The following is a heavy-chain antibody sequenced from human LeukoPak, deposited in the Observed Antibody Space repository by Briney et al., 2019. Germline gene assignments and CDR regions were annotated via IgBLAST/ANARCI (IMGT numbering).Heavy chain of an antibody. J-gene: IGHJ4*02. CDR3: ASFLVGATEWHFDQ. V-gene: IGHV4-39*01. Sequence: PSETLSLTCTVSGGSIRNRRYYWGWVRQPPGKGLEWIGSVYYSGSTSYNPSLKSRVTIPVDTSKNEFSLKVSSVTAEETAVYYCASFLVGATEWHFDQWGQGTLVTVSS. D-gene: IGHD1-26*01. CDR2: VYYSGST. CDR1: GGSIRNRRYY.